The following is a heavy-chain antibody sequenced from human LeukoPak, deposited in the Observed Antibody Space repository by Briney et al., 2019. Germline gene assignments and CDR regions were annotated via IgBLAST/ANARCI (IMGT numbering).Heavy chain of an antibody. V-gene: IGHV3-21*01. Sequence: KTGGSLRLSCAASGFTLSSYSMNWVRQAPGKGLEWVSSISSSSSYIYYADPVKGRFTISRDNAKNPLYLQMNSLRAEDTAVYYCARAHTPIVVVVATDYWGQGTLVTVSS. CDR1: GFTLSSYS. J-gene: IGHJ4*02. D-gene: IGHD2-15*01. CDR2: ISSSSSYI. CDR3: ARAHTPIVVVVATDY.